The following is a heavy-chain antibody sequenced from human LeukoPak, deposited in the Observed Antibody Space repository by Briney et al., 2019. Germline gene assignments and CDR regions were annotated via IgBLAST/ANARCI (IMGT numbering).Heavy chain of an antibody. CDR2: LNPSGGST. D-gene: IGHD4-23*01. Sequence: ASVKVSCKASGYTFTSYYMHWVRQAPGQGLEWMGILNPSGGSTSYAQKFQGRVTMTRDTSTSTVYMELSSLRSEDTAVYYCARAYSLTLSPRVVTHGHYWGQGTLVTVSS. CDR3: ARAYSLTLSPRVVTHGHY. J-gene: IGHJ4*02. CDR1: GYTFTSYY. V-gene: IGHV1-46*01.